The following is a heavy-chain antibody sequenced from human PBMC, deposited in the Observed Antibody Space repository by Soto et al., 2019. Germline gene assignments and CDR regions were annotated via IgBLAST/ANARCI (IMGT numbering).Heavy chain of an antibody. Sequence: SETLSLTCTVSGGAVISGSYYFICIRQRPWKGLELIGYIYYSGSTNYNPSLKSRVTISVDTSKNQFSLKLSSVTAADTAVYYCARARRQWLTLPRNYYYYYYGMDVWGQGTTVTVSS. CDR1: GGAVISGSYY. J-gene: IGHJ6*02. D-gene: IGHD6-19*01. CDR3: ARARRQWLTLPRNYYYYYYGMDV. CDR2: IYYSGST. V-gene: IGHV4-61*01.